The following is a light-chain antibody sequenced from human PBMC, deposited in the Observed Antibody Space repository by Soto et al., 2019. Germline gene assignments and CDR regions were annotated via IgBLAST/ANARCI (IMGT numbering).Light chain of an antibody. Sequence: QSAPTQPASVSGSPGQSITISCTGTSSDVGGYIYVSWYQQHPGKAPKLMSYDVTSRPSGVSYRFSGSKSGNTASLTISGLQAEDEADYYCSSYTTSSSYVFGTGGKVTVL. V-gene: IGLV2-14*01. CDR3: SSYTTSSSYV. CDR1: SSDVGGYIY. CDR2: DVT. J-gene: IGLJ1*01.